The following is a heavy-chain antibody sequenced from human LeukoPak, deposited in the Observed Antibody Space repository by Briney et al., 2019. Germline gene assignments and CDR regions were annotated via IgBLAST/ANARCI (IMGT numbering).Heavy chain of an antibody. V-gene: IGHV1-69*01. CDR1: GGTFSSYA. Sequence: GASVKVSCKASGGTFSSYAISWVRQAPGQGLEWMGGIIPIFGTANYAQKFQGRVTITADESTSTAYMELSSLRSEDTAMYYCAREVGAPANWFDPWGQGTLVSVSS. CDR2: IIPIFGTA. J-gene: IGHJ5*02. CDR3: AREVGAPANWFDP. D-gene: IGHD1-26*01.